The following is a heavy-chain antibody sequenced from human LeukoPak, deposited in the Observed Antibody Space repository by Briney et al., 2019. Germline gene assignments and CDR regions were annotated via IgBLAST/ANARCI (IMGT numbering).Heavy chain of an antibody. CDR1: GFTFTAYY. CDR3: ARGSSTLDY. V-gene: IGHV3-11*01. D-gene: IGHD3-10*01. Sequence: PGGSLRLSCAASGFTFTAYYMTWIRQAPGKGLEWVSYISSSGSSTKNADSVKGRFTISRDNAKNSVHLQMNSLRAEDTAVYYCARGSSTLDYWGQGTLVTVSP. J-gene: IGHJ4*02. CDR2: ISSSGSST.